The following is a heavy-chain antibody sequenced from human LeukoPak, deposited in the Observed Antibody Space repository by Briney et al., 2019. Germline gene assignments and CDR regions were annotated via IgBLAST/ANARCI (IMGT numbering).Heavy chain of an antibody. Sequence: VASVKVSCKASGYTFTGYYMHWVRQAPGQGLEWMGWINPNSGGTNYTQKFQGRVTMTRDTSISTAYMELSRLRSDDTAVYYCARGEYCSGWNGVLLYWGQGTLVTVSS. CDR1: GYTFTGYY. CDR2: INPNSGGT. V-gene: IGHV1-2*02. J-gene: IGHJ4*02. D-gene: IGHD6-19*01. CDR3: ARGEYCSGWNGVLLY.